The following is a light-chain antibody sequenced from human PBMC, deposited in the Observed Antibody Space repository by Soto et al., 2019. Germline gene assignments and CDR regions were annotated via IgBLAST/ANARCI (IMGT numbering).Light chain of an antibody. CDR1: QSVSNSY. V-gene: IGKV3D-20*01. Sequence: LTQSPATLSLSPGERATLSCGASQSVSNSYLAWYQQKPGLAPRLLIYDASSRATGIPDRFSGSGSGTDFTLTISRLEPEDFAVYYCQQYGSSPFTFGGGTKVEIK. J-gene: IGKJ4*01. CDR3: QQYGSSPFT. CDR2: DAS.